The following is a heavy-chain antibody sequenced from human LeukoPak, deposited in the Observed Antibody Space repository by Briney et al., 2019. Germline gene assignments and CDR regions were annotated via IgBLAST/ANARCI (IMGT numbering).Heavy chain of an antibody. D-gene: IGHD5-18*01. J-gene: IGHJ4*02. V-gene: IGHV3-53*04. CDR2: IYSGGTT. CDR3: ARVDTVMAYYFDL. CDR1: GFTVSTNC. Sequence: GGSLRLSCAASGFTVSTNCMTWVRQAPGRGLEWVSTIYSGGTTYYADSVMGRFTISRHNSRNTLYLQMNSLRAEDTAVYYCARVDTVMAYYFDLWGQGTLVTVSS.